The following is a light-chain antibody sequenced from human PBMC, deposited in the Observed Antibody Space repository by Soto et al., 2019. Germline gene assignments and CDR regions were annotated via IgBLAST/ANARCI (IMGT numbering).Light chain of an antibody. Sequence: DIRMTQSPSSLSASVGDRVSITCRASQGISNDLAWYQQKPGMVPKLLISAASILQSGVPSRFSGSGSGTDFTLTISSLQPEDVASYYCQKYNRVPFTFGPGTKVDI. CDR1: QGISND. V-gene: IGKV1-27*01. CDR3: QKYNRVPFT. J-gene: IGKJ3*01. CDR2: AAS.